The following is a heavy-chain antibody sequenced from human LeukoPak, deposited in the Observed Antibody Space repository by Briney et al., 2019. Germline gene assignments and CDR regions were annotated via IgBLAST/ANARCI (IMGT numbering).Heavy chain of an antibody. V-gene: IGHV1-2*02. D-gene: IGHD6-19*01. CDR1: GYTFTGYY. J-gene: IGHJ3*02. CDR2: INPNSGGT. CDR3: ARDRWVAGTGAFDI. Sequence: ASVKVSCKASGYTFTGYYMHWVRQAPGQGLEWMGWINPNSGGTNYAQKFQGRVTMTRDTSISTVYMELSSLRSEDTAVYYCARDRWVAGTGAFDIWGQGTMVTVSS.